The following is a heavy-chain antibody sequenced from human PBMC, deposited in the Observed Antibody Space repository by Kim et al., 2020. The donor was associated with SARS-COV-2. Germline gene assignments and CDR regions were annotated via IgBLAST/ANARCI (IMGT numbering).Heavy chain of an antibody. Sequence: ASVKVSCKASGYTFTSHYMHWMRQAPGQGLEWMGAISPTGDSTNYAQEFQGRVTMTRDTSTSTLYMELSSLRSEDTAVYYCAREIIAGGKAFDYWGQGTLVTFSS. CDR1: GYTFTSHY. CDR2: ISPTGDST. CDR3: AREIIAGGKAFDY. J-gene: IGHJ4*02. D-gene: IGHD6-13*01. V-gene: IGHV1-46*01.